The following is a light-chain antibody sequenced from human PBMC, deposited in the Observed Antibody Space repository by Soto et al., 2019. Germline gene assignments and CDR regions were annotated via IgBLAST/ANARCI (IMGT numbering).Light chain of an antibody. CDR3: HHYGSSPPWT. CDR1: QSVSSSY. V-gene: IGKV3-20*01. J-gene: IGKJ1*01. CDR2: GAS. Sequence: EIVLTQSPGTLSLSPGERGTLSCRASQSVSSSYVAWYQQRPRQATRLLIYGASSMATVIPDRFSGGGSATDFTLTITRLEPEDIAVYYCHHYGSSPPWTFGEGTKVEVK.